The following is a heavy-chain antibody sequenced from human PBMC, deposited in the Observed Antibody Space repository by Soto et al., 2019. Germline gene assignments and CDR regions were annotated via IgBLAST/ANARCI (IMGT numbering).Heavy chain of an antibody. D-gene: IGHD1-1*01. J-gene: IGHJ4*02. Sequence: ASVKVSCKASGYTFTSYYMHWVRQAPGQGLEWMGIINPSGGNSGYAQKFQGRVTMTSDTSISTAHMELSSLRSDDTAVYYCARRAETNGWNGFGADKYYFDFWGQGTLVTVSS. CDR2: INPSGGNS. CDR1: GYTFTSYY. CDR3: ARRAETNGWNGFGADKYYFDF. V-gene: IGHV1-46*01.